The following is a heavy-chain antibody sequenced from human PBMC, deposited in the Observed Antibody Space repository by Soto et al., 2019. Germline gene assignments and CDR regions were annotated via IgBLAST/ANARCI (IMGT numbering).Heavy chain of an antibody. J-gene: IGHJ4*02. CDR3: ARAFPLQSSIAARPPDY. CDR2: IWYDGSNK. Sequence: PGGSLRLSCAASGFTFSSYGMHWVRQAPGKGLEWVAVIWYDGSNKYYADSVKGRFTISRDNSKNTLYLQMNSLRAEDTAVYYCARAFPLQSSIAARPPDYWGQGTLVTVSS. D-gene: IGHD6-6*01. V-gene: IGHV3-33*01. CDR1: GFTFSSYG.